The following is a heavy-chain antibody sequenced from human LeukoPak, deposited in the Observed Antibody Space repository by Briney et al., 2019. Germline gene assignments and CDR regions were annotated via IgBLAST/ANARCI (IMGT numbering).Heavy chain of an antibody. CDR2: ISYDGSNK. Sequence: GGSLRLSCVASGFTFRSYGMHWVRQTPGKGLEWVAVISYDGSNKYYADSVKGRFTISRDNSKNTLYLQMNSLRAEDTAVYYCARDSYIVVVTATLDYWGQGTLVTVSS. CDR3: ARDSYIVVVTATLDY. CDR1: GFTFRSYG. D-gene: IGHD2-21*02. J-gene: IGHJ4*02. V-gene: IGHV3-30*03.